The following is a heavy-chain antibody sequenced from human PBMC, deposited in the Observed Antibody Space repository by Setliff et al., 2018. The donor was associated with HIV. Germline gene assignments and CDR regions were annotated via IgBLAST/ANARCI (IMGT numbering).Heavy chain of an antibody. Sequence: GGSLRLSCAASGIRFRSYWMSWVRQAPGKGLESVANVKQDGTETLYVDSVKGRFTIARDNANNLVYLQMNSLRAEDTAVYYCASPYFVVYWGQGTLVTVSS. CDR1: GIRFRSYW. J-gene: IGHJ4*02. D-gene: IGHD2-21*01. CDR2: VKQDGTET. CDR3: ASPYFVVY. V-gene: IGHV3-7*01.